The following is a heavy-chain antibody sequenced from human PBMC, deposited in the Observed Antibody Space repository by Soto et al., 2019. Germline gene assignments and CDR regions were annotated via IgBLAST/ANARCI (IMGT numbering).Heavy chain of an antibody. D-gene: IGHD3-22*01. J-gene: IGHJ4*02. CDR2: IYQSGTT. CDR1: GGSGRSGRYY. V-gene: IGHV4-61*01. CDR3: ARDSSGRHDY. Sequence: SETLSLTCRVSGGSGRSGRYYWTWIRQPPGKGLEWIGYIYQSGTTNYNASLKSRVTISIDTSKNQFFLKLNSVTDADTAVYYCARDSSGRHDYWGQGTLVTVSS.